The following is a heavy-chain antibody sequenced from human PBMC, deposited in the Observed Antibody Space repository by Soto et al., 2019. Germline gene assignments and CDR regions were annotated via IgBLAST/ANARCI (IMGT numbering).Heavy chain of an antibody. CDR3: ARDHNFGFILYAMDV. CDR2: INPSSGRT. V-gene: IGHV1-46*01. CDR1: GYTFTSYS. J-gene: IGHJ6*02. Sequence: ASVKVSCKASGYTFTSYSMHWVRQAPGQGLEWMGIINPSSGRTSYAQNFQGRVTMTSDTSTSIVYMEMSSLKSEDTAVYYCARDHNFGFILYAMDVWGQGTTVTVSS. D-gene: IGHD2-15*01.